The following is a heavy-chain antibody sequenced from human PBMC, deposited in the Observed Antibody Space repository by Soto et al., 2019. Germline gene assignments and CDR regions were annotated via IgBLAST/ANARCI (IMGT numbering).Heavy chain of an antibody. CDR1: GGTFSTSS. Sequence: QVHLVQFGAEVKKPGSSVKVSCKASGGTFSTSSMNWLRQAPGQRPEWMGNILPVFGTADYAQKFRDRVTITADKSTNTAYMELRSLFSEDAAVYYCARGHEYGGNSDAFDIWGQGTVVTVSS. J-gene: IGHJ3*02. CDR3: ARGHEYGGNSDAFDI. D-gene: IGHD4-17*01. V-gene: IGHV1-69*14. CDR2: ILPVFGTA.